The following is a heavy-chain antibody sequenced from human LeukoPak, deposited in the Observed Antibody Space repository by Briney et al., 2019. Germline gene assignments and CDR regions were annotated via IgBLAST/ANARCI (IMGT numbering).Heavy chain of an antibody. V-gene: IGHV3-53*01. Sequence: PGGSLRLSCAASGFTVSSNYMSWVRQAPGKGLEWVSVIYSGGSTYYADSVKGRFTISRDNSKNTLYLQMNSLRAEDTAVYYCARAAPYDAFGIWGQGTMVTVSS. D-gene: IGHD3-3*01. CDR2: IYSGGST. J-gene: IGHJ3*02. CDR3: ARAAPYDAFGI. CDR1: GFTVSSNY.